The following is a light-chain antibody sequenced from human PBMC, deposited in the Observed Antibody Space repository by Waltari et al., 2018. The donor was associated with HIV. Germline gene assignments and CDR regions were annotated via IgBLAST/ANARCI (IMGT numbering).Light chain of an antibody. Sequence: NFMLTQPHSVSESPGKTVTISCTRSRGSIASNYEQWYQQRPGGSPTTVIYDDNQRPSGVPERFSGSIDRSSNSASLTISGLKTEDEADYYCQSYDSSNHEVFGGGTKLTVL. CDR2: DDN. V-gene: IGLV6-57*01. CDR1: RGSIASNY. CDR3: QSYDSSNHEV. J-gene: IGLJ3*02.